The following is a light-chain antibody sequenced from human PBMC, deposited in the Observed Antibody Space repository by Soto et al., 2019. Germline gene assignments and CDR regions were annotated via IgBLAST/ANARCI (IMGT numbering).Light chain of an antibody. CDR1: SSDVGAYNY. J-gene: IGLJ3*02. CDR3: SSYTSGSTGV. CDR2: EVS. Sequence: QSALTQPASVSGSPGQSITISCTGTSSDVGAYNYVSWYQQHQGKAPKLMIYEVSNRPSGVSNRFSGSKSGNTASLTISGLQAEDEGDYYCSSYTSGSTGVFGGGTKLTVL. V-gene: IGLV2-14*01.